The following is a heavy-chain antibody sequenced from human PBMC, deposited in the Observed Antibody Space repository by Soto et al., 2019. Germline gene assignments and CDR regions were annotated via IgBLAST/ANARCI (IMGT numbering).Heavy chain of an antibody. V-gene: IGHV1-3*01. J-gene: IGHJ4*02. CDR2: INAGNGNT. CDR1: GYTFTSYG. CDR3: ARSSGWYYVDY. Sequence: ASVKVSCKASGYTFTSYGIHWVRQAPGQRLEWMGWINAGNGNTKYPQKFQGRVTITRDASASTAYMELSSLRSEDTAVYYCARSSGWYYVDYWGQGTRVTVSS. D-gene: IGHD3-22*01.